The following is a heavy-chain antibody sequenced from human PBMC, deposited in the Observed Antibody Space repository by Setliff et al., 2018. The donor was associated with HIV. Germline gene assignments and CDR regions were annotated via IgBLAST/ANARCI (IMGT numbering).Heavy chain of an antibody. V-gene: IGHV3-21*01. D-gene: IGHD3-3*01. Sequence: LRLSCAASGFTFRNYKFNWVRQAPGRGLEWVSSISIGSGGAIDYADSVQGRFTISRDNSKNSLYLQMNGLRVEDTGVYYCERDSLYYNLYDGSPVYGMDV. CDR1: GFTFRNYK. J-gene: IGHJ6*01. CDR2: ISIGSGGAI. CDR3: ERDSLYYNLYDGSPVYGMDV.